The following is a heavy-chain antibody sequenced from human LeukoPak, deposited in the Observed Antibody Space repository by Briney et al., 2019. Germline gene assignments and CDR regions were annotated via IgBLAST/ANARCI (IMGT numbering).Heavy chain of an antibody. CDR1: GYTLTELS. V-gene: IGHV1-18*01. J-gene: IGHJ4*02. CDR3: ARDHWNHD. Sequence: ASVKVSCKVSGYTLTELSMHWVRQAPGQGLEWMGWISAYNGNTNYAQKLQGRVTMTTDTSTSTAYMELRSLRSDDTAVYYCARDHWNHDWGQGTLVTVSS. D-gene: IGHD1-1*01. CDR2: ISAYNGNT.